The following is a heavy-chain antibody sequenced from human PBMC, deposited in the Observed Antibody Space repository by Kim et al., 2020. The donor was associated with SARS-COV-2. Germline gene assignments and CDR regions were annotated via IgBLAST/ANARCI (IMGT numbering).Heavy chain of an antibody. CDR3: AREGGTRDDNAGYYF. Sequence: GGSLRLSCEVSGLSFSGYWMHWVRQGPGKELVWVSRINADGSSAYYADAVKGRFTISRDNAKNTLFLQMNSVRAEDTAVYYCAREGGTRDDNAGYYFWGQGTLVSVSA. V-gene: IGHV3-74*01. CDR2: INADGSSA. D-gene: IGHD3-9*01. CDR1: GLSFSGYW. J-gene: IGHJ4*02.